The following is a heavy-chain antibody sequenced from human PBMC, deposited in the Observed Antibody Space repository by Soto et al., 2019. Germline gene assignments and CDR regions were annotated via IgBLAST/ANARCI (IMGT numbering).Heavy chain of an antibody. D-gene: IGHD3-10*01. CDR1: GDTFAFHS. CDR2: INPILSMS. V-gene: IGHV1-69*02. Sequence: QVQLVQSGAEVKRPGSSVKVSCKASGDTFAFHSINWVRQAPGLWLAWMGRINPILSMSNYAQRFQGRVTMNADKSPSTAYMVLSSLRSEDTAIYYCATSYGSGYRACDYWGQGALVTVSS. J-gene: IGHJ4*02. CDR3: ATSYGSGYRACDY.